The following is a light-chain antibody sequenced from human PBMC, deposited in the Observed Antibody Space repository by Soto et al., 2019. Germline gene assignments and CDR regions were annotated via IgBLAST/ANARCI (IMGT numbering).Light chain of an antibody. Sequence: EIVLTQSLATLSSSPVETATLSCRASQYVGTRLAWYQHKPGQAPRLLIYYMSKRATGIPARFSGSGSGTDFTLTISNLAPEDFGVYYCHQRQSWPRTFGQGTKV. CDR1: QYVGTR. V-gene: IGKV3-11*01. CDR2: YMS. J-gene: IGKJ1*01. CDR3: HQRQSWPRT.